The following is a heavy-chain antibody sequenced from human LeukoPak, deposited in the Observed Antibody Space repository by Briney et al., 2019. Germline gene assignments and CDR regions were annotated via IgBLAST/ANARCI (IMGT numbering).Heavy chain of an antibody. V-gene: IGHV3-7*01. CDR3: ALSMVRGPFSFYYYGVDV. Sequence: GGSLRLSCAASGFTFSSYWMSWVRQAPGKGLEGVANINQDGNEKYSVDSVKGRFTVSRDNAKNSLYLEMNSLRADDTGVYYCALSMVRGPFSFYYYGVDVWGPGTAVTVSS. D-gene: IGHD3-10*01. J-gene: IGHJ6*02. CDR1: GFTFSSYW. CDR2: INQDGNEK.